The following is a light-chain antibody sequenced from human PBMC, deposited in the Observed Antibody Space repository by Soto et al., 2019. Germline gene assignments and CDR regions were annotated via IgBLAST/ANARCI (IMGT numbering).Light chain of an antibody. CDR1: QGISSY. J-gene: IGKJ5*01. CDR3: QQLYSYPRT. V-gene: IGKV1-9*01. Sequence: IRRTHSPAFLCASLGERVTMTFRASQGISSYLAWYQQKPGKAPELLIYAASTLQSGVPSRFSGRGSVSDFTLTISSLQPADFATYYCQQLYSYPRTFGQGTRLEIK. CDR2: AAS.